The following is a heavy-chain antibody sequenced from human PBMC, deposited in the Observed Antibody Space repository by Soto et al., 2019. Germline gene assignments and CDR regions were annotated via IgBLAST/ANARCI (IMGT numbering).Heavy chain of an antibody. V-gene: IGHV3-74*01. J-gene: IGHJ4*02. D-gene: IGHD2-15*01. CDR3: ARDQGYCSGGSCYVAGY. CDR2: INSDGSST. Sequence: EVQLVESGGGLVQPGGSLRLSCAASGFTFSNYWMHWVRQVPGKGLVWVSRINSDGSSTGYADSVMGRFTISRDNAKNTVYLQMNSLRDEDTAVYYCARDQGYCSGGSCYVAGYWGQGTLVTVSS. CDR1: GFTFSNYW.